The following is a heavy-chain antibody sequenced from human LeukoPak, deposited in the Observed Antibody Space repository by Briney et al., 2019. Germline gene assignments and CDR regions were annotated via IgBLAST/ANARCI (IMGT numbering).Heavy chain of an antibody. D-gene: IGHD3-10*01. Sequence: GGSLRLSCAASGITFTKAWMSWVRQAPGKGLEWVGRIKSKSDGGTIDYGAPVKDRFTISRDDSRNTLYLLMNSLRAEDTAVYYCARIGFGELSFSDYWGQGTLVTVSS. CDR2: IKSKSDGGTI. V-gene: IGHV3-15*01. J-gene: IGHJ4*02. CDR3: ARIGFGELSFSDY. CDR1: GITFTKAW.